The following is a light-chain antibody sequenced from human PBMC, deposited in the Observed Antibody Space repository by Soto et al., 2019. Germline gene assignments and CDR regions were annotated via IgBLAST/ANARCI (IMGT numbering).Light chain of an antibody. J-gene: IGLJ2*01. CDR1: SSKIGSNT. V-gene: IGLV1-44*01. Sequence: QSVLTQPPSASGTPGQRVTISCSGSSSKIGSNTVNWYQQLPGTAPKLLIYSNNQRPSGVPDRFSGSKSGTSASLAISGLQSEDEADYYCAAWDDSLNVVFGGGTQLTVL. CDR3: AAWDDSLNVV. CDR2: SNN.